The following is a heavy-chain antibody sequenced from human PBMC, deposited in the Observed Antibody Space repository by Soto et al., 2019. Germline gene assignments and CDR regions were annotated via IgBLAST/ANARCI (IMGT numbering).Heavy chain of an antibody. CDR1: GFTFSSYW. J-gene: IGHJ6*02. V-gene: IGHV3-7*03. D-gene: IGHD1-26*01. CDR2: IKQDGSEK. Sequence: TGGSLRLSCAASGFTFSSYWMSWVRQAPGKGLEWVANIKQDGSEKYYVDSVKGRFTISRDNAKNSLYLQMNSLRAEDTAVSYCARDKGSIVRATRLTYYYYYGMDVWGQGTTVTVSS. CDR3: ARDKGSIVRATRLTYYYYYGMDV.